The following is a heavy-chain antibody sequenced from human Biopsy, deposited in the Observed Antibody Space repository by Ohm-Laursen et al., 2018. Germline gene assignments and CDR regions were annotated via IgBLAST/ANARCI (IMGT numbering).Heavy chain of an antibody. D-gene: IGHD4/OR15-4a*01. J-gene: IGHJ3*01. Sequence: SETLSLTCPVDGGSFSGYDWTWIRQPPGKGLEWVGEFSHTGTTIYNPSLKSRLTISVDKSKNHFSLRLTSVTAADTATYFCARGPYGDNAGAFDVWGQGTVVTVPS. CDR1: GGSFSGYD. V-gene: IGHV4-34*01. CDR2: FSHTGTT. CDR3: ARGPYGDNAGAFDV.